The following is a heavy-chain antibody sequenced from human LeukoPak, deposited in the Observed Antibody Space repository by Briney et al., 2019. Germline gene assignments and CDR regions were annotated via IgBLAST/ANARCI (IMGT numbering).Heavy chain of an antibody. Sequence: GGSLRLSCAASGFTFDDYAMHWVRQAPGKGLEWVSGISWNSGSIGYADSVKGRFTISRDNAKNSLYLQMNSLRAEDTAVYYCTSDEGEDTSYWGQGTLVTVSS. CDR2: ISWNSGSI. D-gene: IGHD1-26*01. J-gene: IGHJ4*02. CDR3: TSDEGEDTSY. CDR1: GFTFDDYA. V-gene: IGHV3-9*01.